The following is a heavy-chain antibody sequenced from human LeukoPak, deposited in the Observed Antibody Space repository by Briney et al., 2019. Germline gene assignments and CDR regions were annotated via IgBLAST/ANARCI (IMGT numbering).Heavy chain of an antibody. D-gene: IGHD6-13*01. V-gene: IGHV3-66*01. Sequence: GGSLRLSCAASGFTVSSNYMSWVRQAPGKGLEWASVIYSGGDTYYADSVKGRFTISRDNSKNTLYLQMNSLRAEDTAVYYCARDGSSSWFYWYFDLWGRGTLVTVSS. CDR2: IYSGGDT. CDR3: ARDGSSSWFYWYFDL. J-gene: IGHJ2*01. CDR1: GFTVSSNY.